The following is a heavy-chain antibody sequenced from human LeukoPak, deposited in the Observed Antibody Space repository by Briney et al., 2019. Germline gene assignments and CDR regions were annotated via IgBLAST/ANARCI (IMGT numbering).Heavy chain of an antibody. CDR2: VFCSGSN. CDR1: GGSIIGHW. D-gene: IGHD4-17*01. CDR3: ARRNTADASIDF. Sequence: PSETLSLTCSVSGGSIIGHWWSWIRQPPGKGLEWIGDVFCSGSNNYNPSPKSRLTISLDTSKNQFSLNLRSVTATDTAMYYCARRNTADASIDFWGQGTLVTASS. V-gene: IGHV4-59*08. J-gene: IGHJ4*02.